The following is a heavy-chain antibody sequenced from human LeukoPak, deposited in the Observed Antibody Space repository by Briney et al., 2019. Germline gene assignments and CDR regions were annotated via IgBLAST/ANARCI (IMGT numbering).Heavy chain of an antibody. J-gene: IGHJ4*02. CDR1: GYICTRYY. CDR3: AKYSGSYSFVDY. V-gene: IGHV1-2*02. CDR2: INPNSGGT. Sequence: GASVKVSCKASGYICTRYYMHWVRQAPGQGLEWMGWINPNSGGTNYAQKFQGRVTMTRDTSISTAYMELSRLSSDDSAVYYCAKYSGSYSFVDYWGQGTLVTVSS. D-gene: IGHD1-26*01.